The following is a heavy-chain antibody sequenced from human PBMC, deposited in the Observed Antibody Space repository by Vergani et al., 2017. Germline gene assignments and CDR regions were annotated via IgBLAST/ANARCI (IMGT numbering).Heavy chain of an antibody. D-gene: IGHD1-1*01. CDR3: ATKSCGTTGCQIGYFRE. CDR2: ISYDGTQK. Sequence: QVHLVESVGGVVQPGRSLRLSCVVSGFTSSYYGMHWVRQAPGKGLEWVAGISYDGTQKYYADSVKGRFTISRDNSKSTLYLQMNSLRTEDTAVYYCATKSCGTTGCQIGYFREWGQGTLVTVSS. J-gene: IGHJ1*01. CDR1: GFTSSYYG. V-gene: IGHV3-30*03.